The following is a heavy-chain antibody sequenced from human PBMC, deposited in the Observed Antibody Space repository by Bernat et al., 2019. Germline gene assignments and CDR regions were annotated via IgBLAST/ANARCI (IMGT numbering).Heavy chain of an antibody. Sequence: EVQLLESGGGLVQPGGSLRLSCAASGFTFSSYAMSWVRQAPGKGLEWVSAISGSGGSTYYADSVKGRFTISRDNSKNTLYLQMNSLRAEDTAVYYCAKEHYDFWSGYRYTLWFDYWGQGTLVTVSS. V-gene: IGHV3-23*01. CDR3: AKEHYDFWSGYRYTLWFDY. CDR1: GFTFSSYA. D-gene: IGHD3-3*01. J-gene: IGHJ4*02. CDR2: ISGSGGST.